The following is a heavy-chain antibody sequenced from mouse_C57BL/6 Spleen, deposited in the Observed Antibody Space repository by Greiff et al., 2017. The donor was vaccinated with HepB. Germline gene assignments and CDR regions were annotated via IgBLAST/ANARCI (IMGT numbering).Heavy chain of an antibody. J-gene: IGHJ2*01. V-gene: IGHV1-26*01. CDR2: INPNNGVT. CDR1: GYTFKDYY. D-gene: IGHD2-1*01. Sequence: VQLQQSGPELVKPGASVKISCKASGYTFKDYYMNWVKQSHGKSLEWIGDINPNNGVTRYNQKFKGKATLTVNKSASTAYMELRSLTSEDSAISYCSRGIYYGLDYWGQGTTLTVSS. CDR3: SRGIYYGLDY.